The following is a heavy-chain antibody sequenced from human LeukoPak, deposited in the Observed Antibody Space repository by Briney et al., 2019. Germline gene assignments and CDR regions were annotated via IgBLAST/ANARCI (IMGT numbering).Heavy chain of an antibody. J-gene: IGHJ4*02. Sequence: GRSLRLSCATSGFTFSRYAMHWVRQAPGKGLEWVALISYDANIGSNKYYADSVKGRFTISRDNSKNTLYLQMNSLRAEDTAVYYCARDGGYDFWSGYYQDYWGQGTLVTVSS. V-gene: IGHV3-30-3*01. CDR2: ISYDANIGSNK. CDR1: GFTFSRYA. D-gene: IGHD3-3*01. CDR3: ARDGGYDFWSGYYQDY.